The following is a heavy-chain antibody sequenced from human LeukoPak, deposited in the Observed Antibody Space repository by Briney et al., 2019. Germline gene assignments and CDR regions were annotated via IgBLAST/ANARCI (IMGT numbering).Heavy chain of an antibody. J-gene: IGHJ5*02. CDR3: ARNQNTMIVVGDWLDP. Sequence: KTSETLSLTCTVSGGSISSYYWSWIRQPPGKGLEWIGYIYYSGSTNYNPSLKSRVTISVDTSKNQFSLKLSSVTAADTAVYYCARNQNTMIVVGDWLDPWGQGTLVTVSS. V-gene: IGHV4-59*01. CDR1: GGSISSYY. D-gene: IGHD3-22*01. CDR2: IYYSGST.